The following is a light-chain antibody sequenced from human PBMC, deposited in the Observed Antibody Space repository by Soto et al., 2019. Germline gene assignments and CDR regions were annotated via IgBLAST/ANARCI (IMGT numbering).Light chain of an antibody. CDR1: QAVGYN. CDR2: GAS. Sequence: EVVMTHSPATLYVSPGARVTLSCMASQAVGYNLAWYQHKPGQAPRLLLYGASTRVTCIPTRFSGSGSGTEFTLTISSLQSEEVAIYYCQQAYTFGQGTKLEIK. J-gene: IGKJ2*01. V-gene: IGKV3-15*01. CDR3: QQAYT.